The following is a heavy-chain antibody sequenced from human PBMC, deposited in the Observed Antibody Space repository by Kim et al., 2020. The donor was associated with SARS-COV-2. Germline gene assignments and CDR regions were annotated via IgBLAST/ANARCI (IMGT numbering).Heavy chain of an antibody. Sequence: GGSLRLSCAASGFTFGDYAMHWVRQAPGKGLEWVSGISWNSGSIGYADSVKGRFTISRDNAKNSLYLQMNSLRAEDTALYYCAKSRIVGARGAFDIWGLGTMVTVSS. CDR2: ISWNSGSI. J-gene: IGHJ3*02. CDR3: AKSRIVGARGAFDI. D-gene: IGHD1-26*01. V-gene: IGHV3-9*01. CDR1: GFTFGDYA.